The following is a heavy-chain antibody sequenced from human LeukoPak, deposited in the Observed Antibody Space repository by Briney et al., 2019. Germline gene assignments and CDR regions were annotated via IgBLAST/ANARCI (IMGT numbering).Heavy chain of an antibody. V-gene: IGHV1-69*13. Sequence: ASVKVSCKASGGTFSSYAISWVRQAPGQGLEWMGGIIPIFGTANYAQKFQGRVTITADESTSTAYMELSSLRSEDTAVYYCARDRGAQLLWFGESTNYYFDYWGQGTLVTASS. CDR3: ARDRGAQLLWFGESTNYYFDY. D-gene: IGHD3-10*01. J-gene: IGHJ4*02. CDR1: GGTFSSYA. CDR2: IIPIFGTA.